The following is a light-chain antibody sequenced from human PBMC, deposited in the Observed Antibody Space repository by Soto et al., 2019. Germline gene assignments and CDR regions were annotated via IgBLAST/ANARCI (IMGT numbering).Light chain of an antibody. CDR3: HQYNSYWT. J-gene: IGKJ1*01. CDR1: QSISSW. Sequence: DIQMTQSPSTLSASVGDRVTITCRASQSISSWLAWYQQKPGKAPKLLIYKASSLESGVPSRFSGSGSGTEFTLTISSLQPDDFATYHCHQYNSYWTFGQGTKVEIK. CDR2: KAS. V-gene: IGKV1-5*03.